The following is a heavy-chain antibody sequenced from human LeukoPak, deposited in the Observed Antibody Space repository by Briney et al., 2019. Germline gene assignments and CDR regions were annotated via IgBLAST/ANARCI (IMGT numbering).Heavy chain of an antibody. CDR1: GFTFSSYA. CDR3: AKTPPRASYCTGGVCYWDY. D-gene: IGHD2-8*02. V-gene: IGHV3-23*01. Sequence: QAGGSLRLSCAASGFTFSSYAMSWVRQAPGKGLEWVSAISGSGGSTYYADSVKGRFTISRDNSKNTLYLQMNSLRAEDTAVYYCAKTPPRASYCTGGVCYWDYWGQGTLVSVSS. J-gene: IGHJ4*02. CDR2: ISGSGGST.